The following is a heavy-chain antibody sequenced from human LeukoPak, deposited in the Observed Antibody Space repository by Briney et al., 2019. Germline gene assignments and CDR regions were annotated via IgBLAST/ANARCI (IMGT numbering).Heavy chain of an antibody. D-gene: IGHD6-19*01. CDR1: GGSISSYY. CDR3: ARDLRYSSGWYNWFDP. CDR2: IYYSGST. V-gene: IGHV4-59*01. J-gene: IGHJ5*02. Sequence: SETLSLTCTDSGGSISSYYWSWIRQPPGKGLEWIGYIYYSGSTNYNPSLKSRVTVSVDTSKNQFSLKLSSVTAADTAVYYCARDLRYSSGWYNWFDPWGQGTLVTVSS.